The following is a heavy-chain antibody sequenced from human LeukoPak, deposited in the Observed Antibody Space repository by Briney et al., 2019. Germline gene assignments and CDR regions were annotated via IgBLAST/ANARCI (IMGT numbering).Heavy chain of an antibody. V-gene: IGHV4-30-4*08. J-gene: IGHJ4*02. CDR3: ARVGPNDSGSLYYFDH. D-gene: IGHD3-10*01. CDR1: GGSLSSSSYY. CDR2: IFYSGST. Sequence: PSETLSLTCTVSGGSLSSSSYYWGWIRQPPGKGLEWIGYIFYSGSTYNNPSLKSRVTISVDTSKNQFSLKLSSVTAADTAVYYCARVGPNDSGSLYYFDHWGQGTLVTVSS.